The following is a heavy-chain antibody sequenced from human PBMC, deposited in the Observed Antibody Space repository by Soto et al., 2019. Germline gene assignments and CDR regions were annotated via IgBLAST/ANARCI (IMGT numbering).Heavy chain of an antibody. D-gene: IGHD2-21*02. V-gene: IGHV4-31*03. CDR1: GGSISSGGYY. J-gene: IGHJ3*02. CDR3: ARDDGGDGAFDI. Sequence: PSETLSLTCTVSGGSISSGGYYWSWIRQHPGKGLEWIGYIYYSGSTYYNPSLKSRVTISVDTSKNQFSLKLSSVTAADTAVYYCARDDGGDGAFDIWGQGIMVTVSS. CDR2: IYYSGST.